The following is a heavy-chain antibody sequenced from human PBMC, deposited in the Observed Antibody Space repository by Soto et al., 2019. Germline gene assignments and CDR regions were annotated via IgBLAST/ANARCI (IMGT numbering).Heavy chain of an antibody. D-gene: IGHD4-17*01. Sequence: SETLALTCTVSGGSICSYYRSWIRQPPGKGLEWIGYIYYNGSTNYNPSLKSRVTISVDTSKNQFSLKLSSVTAADTVVYYCARGDYGDAYYYYMDVWGKGTTVTVSS. V-gene: IGHV4-59*01. CDR1: GGSICSYY. CDR3: ARGDYGDAYYYYMDV. J-gene: IGHJ6*03. CDR2: IYYNGST.